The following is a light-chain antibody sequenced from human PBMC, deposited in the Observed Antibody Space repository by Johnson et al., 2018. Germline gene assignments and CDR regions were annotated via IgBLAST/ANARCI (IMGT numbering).Light chain of an antibody. CDR1: SSNIGNNY. V-gene: IGLV1-51*02. J-gene: IGLJ1*01. Sequence: QSVLTQPPSVSAAPGQKVTISCSGSSSNIGNNYVSWYQQLPGTAPKLLIYENNKRPSGIPDRFSGSKSGTSATLGITGLQTGAEADYYCGTWDSSLSAGNFCGTGTKVTVL. CDR3: GTWDSSLSAGNF. CDR2: ENN.